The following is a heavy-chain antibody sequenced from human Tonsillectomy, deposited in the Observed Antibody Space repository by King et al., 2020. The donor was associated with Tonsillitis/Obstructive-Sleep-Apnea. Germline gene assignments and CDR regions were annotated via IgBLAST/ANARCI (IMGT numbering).Heavy chain of an antibody. CDR2: ISWNSGSI. V-gene: IGHV3-9*01. Sequence: VQLVESGGGLVQPGRSLRLSCAASGFTFDDYAMHWVRQAPGKGLEWVSGISWNSGSIGYADSVKGRFTISRDNSKNSLYLQMNSLRAEDTALYYCAKDEEYSTSDNFDYWGQGTLVTVSS. D-gene: IGHD6-6*01. J-gene: IGHJ4*02. CDR3: AKDEEYSTSDNFDY. CDR1: GFTFDDYA.